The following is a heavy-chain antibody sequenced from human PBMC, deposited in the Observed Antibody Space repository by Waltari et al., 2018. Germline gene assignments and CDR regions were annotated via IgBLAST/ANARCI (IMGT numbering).Heavy chain of an antibody. Sequence: QVQLVQSGAEVKKPGSSVKVSFKASGGTFRSYAISWVRPAPGQGPEWLGGIIPIFGTANYAQKFQGRVTITADKSTSTAYMELSSLRSEDTAVYYCASYSSSWYGVFDYWGQGTLVTVSS. J-gene: IGHJ4*02. D-gene: IGHD6-13*01. CDR2: IIPIFGTA. V-gene: IGHV1-69*06. CDR1: GGTFRSYA. CDR3: ASYSSSWYGVFDY.